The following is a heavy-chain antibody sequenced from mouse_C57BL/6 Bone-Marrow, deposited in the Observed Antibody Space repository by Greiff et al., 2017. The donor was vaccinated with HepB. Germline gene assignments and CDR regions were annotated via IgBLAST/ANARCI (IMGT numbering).Heavy chain of an antibody. CDR2: INPSSGYT. CDR3: ARSRLRRYFDY. D-gene: IGHD2-4*01. V-gene: IGHV1-4*01. J-gene: IGHJ2*01. CDR1: GYTFTSDT. Sequence: QVQLQQSGAELARPGASVKMSCKASGYTFTSDTMHWVKQRPGQGLEWIGYINPSSGYTKYNQKFKDKATLTADKSSSTAYMQLSSLTSEDSAVYYCARSRLRRYFDYWGQGTTLTVSS.